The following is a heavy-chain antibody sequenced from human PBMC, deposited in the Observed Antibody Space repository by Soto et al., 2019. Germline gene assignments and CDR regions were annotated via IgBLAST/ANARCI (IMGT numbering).Heavy chain of an antibody. D-gene: IGHD4-4*01. J-gene: IGHJ6*02. CDR1: GGSVSSGSYY. CDR3: ARWHTTVTAYYYYYGMDV. CDR2: IYYSGST. Sequence: SETLSLTCTVSGGSVSSGSYYWSWIRQPPGKGLEWIGYIYYSGSTNYNPSLKSRVTISVDTSKNQFSLKLSSVTAADTAVYYCARWHTTVTAYYYYYGMDVWGQGTTVTVSS. V-gene: IGHV4-61*01.